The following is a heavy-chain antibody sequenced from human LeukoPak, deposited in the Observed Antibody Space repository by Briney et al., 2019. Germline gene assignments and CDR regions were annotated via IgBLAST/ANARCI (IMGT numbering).Heavy chain of an antibody. CDR1: GYTFTSYY. V-gene: IGHV1-46*01. J-gene: IGHJ6*02. CDR3: ARGGYNPDPRYYYYYGMDV. D-gene: IGHD5-12*01. Sequence: GASVKVSCKASGYTFTSYYMHWVRQAPGQGLEWMGIINPSGGSTSYAQKFQGRVTMTRDTSTSTVYMELSSLRSEDTAVYYCARGGYNPDPRYYYYYGMDVWGQGTTVTVSS. CDR2: INPSGGST.